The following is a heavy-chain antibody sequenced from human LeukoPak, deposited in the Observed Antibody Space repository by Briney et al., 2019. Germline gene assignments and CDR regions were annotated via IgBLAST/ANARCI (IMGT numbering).Heavy chain of an antibody. V-gene: IGHV1-69*06. CDR1: GGTFSSYA. D-gene: IGHD3-9*01. J-gene: IGHJ4*02. CDR2: IIPIFGTA. Sequence: SVKVSCKASGGTFSSYAISWVRQAPGQGLEWMGGIIPIFGTANYAQKFQGRVTITADKSTSTAYMELSSLRSDDTAVYYCARSSPGYSSFDYWGQGTLVTVSS. CDR3: ARSSPGYSSFDY.